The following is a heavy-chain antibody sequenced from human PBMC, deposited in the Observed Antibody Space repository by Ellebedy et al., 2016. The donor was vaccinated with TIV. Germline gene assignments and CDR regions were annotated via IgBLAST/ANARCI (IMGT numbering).Heavy chain of an antibody. CDR3: AKDYFYDSSGGYFDY. V-gene: IGHV3-23*01. J-gene: IGHJ4*02. CDR2: ISGSGGST. D-gene: IGHD3-22*01. Sequence: PGGSLRLSCAASGFTSSTYAMSWVRQAPGKGLEWVSTISGSGGSTYYADSVKGRFTISRDNSKNTLFLQMNSLRAEDTAVYYCAKDYFYDSSGGYFDYWGQGTLVTVSS. CDR1: GFTSSTYA.